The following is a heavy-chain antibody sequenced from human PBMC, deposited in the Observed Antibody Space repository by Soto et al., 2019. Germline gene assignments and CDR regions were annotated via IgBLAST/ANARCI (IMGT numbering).Heavy chain of an antibody. CDR1: GGSISSYY. J-gene: IGHJ6*03. Sequence: SETLSLTCTVSGGSISSYYWSWIRQPPGKGLEWIGYIYYSGSTNYNPSLKSRVTISVDTSKNQFSLKLSSVTAADTAVCYCARVVTMVRGVPYYYYYYMDVWGKGTTVTSP. D-gene: IGHD3-10*01. CDR3: ARVVTMVRGVPYYYYYYMDV. V-gene: IGHV4-59*01. CDR2: IYYSGST.